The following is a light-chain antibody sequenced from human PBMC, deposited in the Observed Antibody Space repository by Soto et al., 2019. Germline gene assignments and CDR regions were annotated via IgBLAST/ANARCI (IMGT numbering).Light chain of an antibody. V-gene: IGLV2-14*01. CDR2: DVS. Sequence: QSALTQPASVSGSPGQSITISCTGTSSDVGGYNYVSWYQQHPGKAPKLMIYDVSNRHSGVSNRFSGSKSGNTASLTISGFQAEDEADYYCSSYTSSSTLLYVFGTGTKLTVL. J-gene: IGLJ1*01. CDR3: SSYTSSSTLLYV. CDR1: SSDVGGYNY.